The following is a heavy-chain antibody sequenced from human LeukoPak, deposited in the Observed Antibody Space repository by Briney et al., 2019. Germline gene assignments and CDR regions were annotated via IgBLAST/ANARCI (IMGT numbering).Heavy chain of an antibody. CDR2: ISYDGSSR. J-gene: IGHJ4*02. Sequence: PGRSLRLSCGASGFXFSSHAIHWVRQAPGRGLEWLAVISYDGSSRYYADSVKGRFTVSRDNSKNTLYLQMNSLRAEDTAVYYCARNDYAKYYFDYWGQGTLVTVSS. CDR1: GFXFSSHA. CDR3: ARNDYAKYYFDY. V-gene: IGHV3-30-3*01. D-gene: IGHD2-2*01.